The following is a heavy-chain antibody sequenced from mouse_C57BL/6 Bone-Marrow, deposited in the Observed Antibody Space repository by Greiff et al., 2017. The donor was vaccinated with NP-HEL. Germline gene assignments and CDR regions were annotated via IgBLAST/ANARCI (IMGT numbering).Heavy chain of an antibody. V-gene: IGHV1-64*01. D-gene: IGHD2-5*01. CDR1: GYTFTSYW. CDR3: ARLASKYAMDY. Sequence: QVQLQQPGAELVKPGASVKLSCKASGYTFTSYWMHWVKQRPGQGLEWIGMIHPNSGSTNYNEKFKSKATLTVDKSSSTAYMQLSILTSEDSAVYYCARLASKYAMDYWGQGTSVTVSS. CDR2: IHPNSGST. J-gene: IGHJ4*01.